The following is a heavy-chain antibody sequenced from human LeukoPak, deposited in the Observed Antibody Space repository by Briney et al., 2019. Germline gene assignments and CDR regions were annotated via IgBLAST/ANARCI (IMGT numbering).Heavy chain of an antibody. Sequence: GGSLRLSCAASGFTFRNAWMSWVRQAPGKGLEWVGRIKSKTDGGTTDYAAPVKGRFTISRDDSKNTLYLQMNSLKTEDTAVYYCTTGPPRRITMIVVVITSYMDVWGKGTTVTVSS. CDR3: TTGPPRRITMIVVVITSYMDV. V-gene: IGHV3-15*01. CDR1: GFTFRNAW. CDR2: IKSKTDGGTT. D-gene: IGHD3-22*01. J-gene: IGHJ6*03.